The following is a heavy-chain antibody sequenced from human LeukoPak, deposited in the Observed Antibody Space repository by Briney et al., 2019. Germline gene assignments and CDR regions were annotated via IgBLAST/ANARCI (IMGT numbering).Heavy chain of an antibody. CDR2: FRGSGGTT. D-gene: IGHD2-8*01. V-gene: IGHV3-23*01. Sequence: GGSLRLSCAASGFTFSSYAMNWVRQAPGRGLEWVSGFRGSGGTTYYADSVKGRFTISRDNSKNTLYLQMNSLRAEDTAVYYCANGNRCTSPNCLGYYYFYMDVWGKGTTVTVSS. CDR3: ANGNRCTSPNCLGYYYFYMDV. CDR1: GFTFSSYA. J-gene: IGHJ6*03.